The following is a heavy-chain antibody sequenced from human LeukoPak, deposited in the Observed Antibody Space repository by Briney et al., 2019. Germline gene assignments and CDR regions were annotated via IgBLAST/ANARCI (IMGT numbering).Heavy chain of an antibody. CDR1: GFTFSDYV. V-gene: IGHV3-23*01. Sequence: GGSLRLSCAASGFTFSDYVMGWVRQAPGKGLEWVSAISGSGGTTYYADSVKGRFTISRDNAKNMLYLQMNSLRAEDTAVYYCAGEIKPAAIWGQGTLVTVSS. CDR2: ISGSGGTT. D-gene: IGHD2-2*01. J-gene: IGHJ4*02. CDR3: AGEIKPAAI.